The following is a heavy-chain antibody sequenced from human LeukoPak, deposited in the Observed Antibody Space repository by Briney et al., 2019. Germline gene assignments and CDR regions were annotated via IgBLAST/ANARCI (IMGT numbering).Heavy chain of an antibody. CDR3: ARGEYYSCSGMDV. Sequence: GGSLRLSCAASGFTVSSRYIAWVRQAPGKGLEWVSILYAGGTAYYADSVKGRFTTSRDNSKNMVFLQMNSLRAEDTAIYFCARGEYYSCSGMDVWGQGTTVTVAS. V-gene: IGHV3-53*01. J-gene: IGHJ6*02. D-gene: IGHD2/OR15-2a*01. CDR2: LYAGGTA. CDR1: GFTVSSRY.